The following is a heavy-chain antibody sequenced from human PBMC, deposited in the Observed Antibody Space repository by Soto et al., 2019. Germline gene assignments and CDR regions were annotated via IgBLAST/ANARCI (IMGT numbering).Heavy chain of an antibody. J-gene: IGHJ6*04. CDR1: VFTFSIYS. CDR2: IDNRGDTT. Sequence: PGLSXRLSGSASVFTFSIYSIRLFRQAPGKGLEYISAIDNRGDTTYYADSVKGRLTISRDNSKNTLSLQMSSLRTEDTAVYYSVKSLEVYAMEAWGNGTMV. V-gene: IGHV3-64D*06. CDR3: VKSLEVYAMEA.